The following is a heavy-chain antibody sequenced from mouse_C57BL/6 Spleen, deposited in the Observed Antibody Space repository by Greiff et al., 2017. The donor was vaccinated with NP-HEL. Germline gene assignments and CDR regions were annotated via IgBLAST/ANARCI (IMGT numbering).Heavy chain of an antibody. CDR3: ARRDYGRDWYFDV. D-gene: IGHD1-1*01. J-gene: IGHJ1*03. Sequence: QVQLQQPGAELVMPGASVKLSCKASGYTFTSYWMHWVKQRPGQGLEWIGEIDPSDSYTNYNQKFKGKSTLTVDKSSSTAYMQLSSLTSEDSAVYDCARRDYGRDWYFDVWGTGTTVTVSS. V-gene: IGHV1-69*01. CDR1: GYTFTSYW. CDR2: IDPSDSYT.